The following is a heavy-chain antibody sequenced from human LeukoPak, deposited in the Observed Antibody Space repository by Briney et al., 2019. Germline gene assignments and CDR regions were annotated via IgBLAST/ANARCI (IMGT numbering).Heavy chain of an antibody. CDR1: GFTFDDYA. CDR2: ISWNSGSI. CDR3: AKSYGDYALDY. J-gene: IGHJ4*02. V-gene: IGHV3-9*03. Sequence: GGSLRLSCAASGFTFDDYAMHWVRQAPGKGLEWASGISWNSGSIGYAASVRGRFTISRDNAKNSLYLQMNSLRAEDMALYYCAKSYGDYALDYWGQGTLVTVSS. D-gene: IGHD4-17*01.